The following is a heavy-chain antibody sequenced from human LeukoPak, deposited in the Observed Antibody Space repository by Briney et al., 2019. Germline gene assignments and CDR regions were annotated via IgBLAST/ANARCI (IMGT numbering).Heavy chain of an antibody. Sequence: GGSLRLSCAASGFTFSSYSINWVRQAPGKGLEWLSYISGSSSTIYYADSVKGRFTISRDNAKNSLYLQMNSLRAEDTAVYYCARDTGYFDYWGQGTLVTVSS. CDR3: ARDTGYFDY. CDR1: GFTFSSYS. J-gene: IGHJ4*02. CDR2: ISGSSSTI. D-gene: IGHD1-14*01. V-gene: IGHV3-48*04.